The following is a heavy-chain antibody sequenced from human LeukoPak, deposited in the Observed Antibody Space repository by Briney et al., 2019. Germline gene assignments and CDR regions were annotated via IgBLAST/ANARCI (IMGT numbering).Heavy chain of an antibody. CDR2: ISYDGSDQ. Sequence: GGSLRLSCAASGFTFSSYGMHWVRQAPGKGLEWVTVISYDGSDQFHADSVKGRFTISRDNSKNTLYLQMNSLRAEDTAVYYCAKDRSVVARTVYYYYGMDVWGQGTTVTVSS. CDR3: AKDRSVVARTVYYYYGMDV. D-gene: IGHD3-22*01. J-gene: IGHJ6*02. CDR1: GFTFSSYG. V-gene: IGHV3-30*18.